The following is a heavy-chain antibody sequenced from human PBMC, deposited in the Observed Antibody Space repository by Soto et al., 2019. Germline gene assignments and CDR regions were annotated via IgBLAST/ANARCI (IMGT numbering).Heavy chain of an antibody. V-gene: IGHV4-30-4*01. J-gene: IGHJ4*02. Sequence: PSETLSLTCTVSGGSISSGDNYWSWIRQPPGKGLAWIGHSGSTNYNPSLKSRVTISVDTSKNQFSLQLSSVIAADTAVYYCARVTYSSSWFPFDFWGRGTLVTVSS. CDR2: SGST. D-gene: IGHD6-13*01. CDR1: GGSISSGDNY. CDR3: ARVTYSSSWFPFDF.